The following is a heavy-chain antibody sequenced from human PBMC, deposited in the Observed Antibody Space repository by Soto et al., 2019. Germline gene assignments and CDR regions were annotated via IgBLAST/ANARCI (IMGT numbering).Heavy chain of an antibody. J-gene: IGHJ4*02. CDR3: ARDNALMVWNDY. Sequence: GGSLRLSCAASGFTFSSYEMNWVRQAPGKGLEWVSYISSSGSTIYYADSVKGRFTISRDNAKNSLYLQMNRLRAEDTAVYYCARDNALMVWNDYWGQGTLVTVSS. V-gene: IGHV3-48*03. CDR2: ISSSGSTI. D-gene: IGHD1-1*01. CDR1: GFTFSSYE.